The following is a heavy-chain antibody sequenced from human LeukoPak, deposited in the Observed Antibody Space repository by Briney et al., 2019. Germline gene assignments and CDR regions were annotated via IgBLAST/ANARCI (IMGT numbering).Heavy chain of an antibody. J-gene: IGHJ4*02. D-gene: IGHD6-6*01. V-gene: IGHV3-21*01. CDR2: ISSSSTYI. CDR3: ARDRSEYSSSLDVWDY. CDR1: GFTFSSYS. Sequence: PGGSLRLSCAASGFTFSSYSMNWVRQAPGKGLEWVSSISSSSTYIYYADSVKGRFTISRDNAKNSLYLQMNSLRAEDTAVYYCARDRSEYSSSLDVWDYWGQGTLVTVSS.